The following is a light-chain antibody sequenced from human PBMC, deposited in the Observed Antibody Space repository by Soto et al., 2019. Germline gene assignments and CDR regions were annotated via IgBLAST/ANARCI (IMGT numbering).Light chain of an antibody. V-gene: IGLV1-40*01. Sequence: QPVLTQPPSVSGAPGQRVTFSCIGSSSNIGADHDVHWYQQLPGTAPKLLIYGNVNRPSGVPDRFSGSKSGASAALAITGLQAEDEADYYCQSYDSSLGFVFGTGTQLTVL. J-gene: IGLJ7*01. CDR2: GNV. CDR1: SSNIGADHD. CDR3: QSYDSSLGFV.